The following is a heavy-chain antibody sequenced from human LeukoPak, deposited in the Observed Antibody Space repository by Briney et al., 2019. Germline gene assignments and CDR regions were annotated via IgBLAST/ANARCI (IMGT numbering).Heavy chain of an antibody. CDR1: GFTFSSYS. V-gene: IGHV3-21*01. CDR2: ISNSSSYI. J-gene: IGHJ5*02. D-gene: IGHD6-19*01. CDR3: ARGPYSSGWYVFST. Sequence: PGGSLRLSCAASGFTFSSYSMNWVRQAPGKGLEWVSSISNSSSYIYYADSVKGRFTISRDNAKNSLYLQMNSLRAEDTAVYYCARGPYSSGWYVFSTWGQGTLVTVSS.